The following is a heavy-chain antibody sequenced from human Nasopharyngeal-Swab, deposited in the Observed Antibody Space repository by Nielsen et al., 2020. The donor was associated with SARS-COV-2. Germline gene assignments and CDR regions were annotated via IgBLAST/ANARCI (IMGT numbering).Heavy chain of an antibody. Sequence: GESLKISCAASAFTFSSYWMNWVRQAPGKGLEWVANIKQDGSAMHYVDSVKGRFTISRDNAKNSLYLQMNSLRDEDTAIYYCARDLHYAFDIWGQGTMVTVSS. CDR3: ARDLHYAFDI. CDR2: IKQDGSAM. V-gene: IGHV3-7*01. D-gene: IGHD1-26*01. J-gene: IGHJ3*02. CDR1: AFTFSSYW.